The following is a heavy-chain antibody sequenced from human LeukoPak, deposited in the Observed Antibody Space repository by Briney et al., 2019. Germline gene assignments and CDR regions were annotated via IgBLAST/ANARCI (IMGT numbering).Heavy chain of an antibody. J-gene: IGHJ4*02. V-gene: IGHV3-21*01. D-gene: IGHD3-9*01. CDR1: GFTFSSYS. CDR3: ARGVRYFDWLFDY. Sequence: GGSLRLSCAASGFTFSSYSMNWVRQAPGKGLEWVSSISSNSSYIYYADSVKGRFTISRDNAKNSLYLQMNSLRAEDTAVYYCARGVRYFDWLFDYWAREPWSPSPQ. CDR2: ISSNSSYI.